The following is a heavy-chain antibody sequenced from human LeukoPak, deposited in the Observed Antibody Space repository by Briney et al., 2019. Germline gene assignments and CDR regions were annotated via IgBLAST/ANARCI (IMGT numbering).Heavy chain of an antibody. V-gene: IGHV3-21*01. Sequence: GGSLRLSCAASGFTFSSYSMNWVRQAPGKGLEXVSSISSSSSYIYYADSVKGRFTISRDNAKNSLYLQMNSLRAEDTAVYYCARSANGGDAFDIWGQGTMVTVSS. CDR3: ARSANGGDAFDI. CDR1: GFTFSSYS. CDR2: ISSSSSYI. J-gene: IGHJ3*02.